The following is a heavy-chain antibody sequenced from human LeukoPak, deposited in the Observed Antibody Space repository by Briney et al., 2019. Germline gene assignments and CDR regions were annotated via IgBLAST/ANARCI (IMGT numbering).Heavy chain of an antibody. V-gene: IGHV3-23*01. CDR1: GFTFSSYA. Sequence: GGSLRLSCAASGFTFSSYAMSWVRQAPGKGLEWVSAISGSGGSTYYADSVRGRFTISRDNSKNTLYLQMNSLRAEDTAVYYCAKDVSITMVRGVLDYWGQGTLVTASS. D-gene: IGHD3-10*01. J-gene: IGHJ4*02. CDR2: ISGSGGST. CDR3: AKDVSITMVRGVLDY.